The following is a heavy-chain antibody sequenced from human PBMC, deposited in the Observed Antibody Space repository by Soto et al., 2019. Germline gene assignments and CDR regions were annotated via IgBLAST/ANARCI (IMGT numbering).Heavy chain of an antibody. CDR2: IYYSGNT. CDR1: GGPINSDAYF. J-gene: IGHJ6*02. Sequence: SQTLSLTCTVSGGPINSDAYFWSWVRQHPGKGLEWIGYIYYSGNTYNNPSLKSRVSISIDTSKNQFSLSLESVTAADTAMYYCATKARVTNYLYYGMDVWGLGTTVTVSS. D-gene: IGHD2-21*02. CDR3: ATKARVTNYLYYGMDV. V-gene: IGHV4-31*03.